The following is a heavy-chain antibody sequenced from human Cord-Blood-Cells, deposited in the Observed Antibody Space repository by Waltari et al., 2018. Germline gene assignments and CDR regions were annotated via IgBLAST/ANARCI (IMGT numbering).Heavy chain of an antibody. D-gene: IGHD4-17*01. CDR3: ARARADGDYYYFDY. J-gene: IGHJ4*02. CDR2: INPNSGGT. Sequence: QVQLVQSGAEVRKPGPSLKVACKASGYTFTGYYMHWVRQAPGQGLEWMGWINPNSGGTNYAQKFQGWVTMTRDTSISTAYMELSRLRSDDTAVYYCARARADGDYYYFDYWGQGTLVAVSS. CDR1: GYTFTGYY. V-gene: IGHV1-2*04.